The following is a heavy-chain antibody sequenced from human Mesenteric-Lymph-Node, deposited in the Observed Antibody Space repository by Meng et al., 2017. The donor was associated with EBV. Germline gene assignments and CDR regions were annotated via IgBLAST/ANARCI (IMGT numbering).Heavy chain of an antibody. CDR2: IYHSGST. CDR1: DVAIGSNNW. CDR3: ARDVQIATI. V-gene: IGHV4-4*02. Sequence: QVQVPEAGRGLAKPSATLSLRCAVSDVAIGSNNWWSWVRQPPGKGLEWIGEIYHSGSTNSNPSLKSRVLISVDKSKNQFSLRLNSVTAADTAVYYCARDVQIATIWGQGTLVTVSS. J-gene: IGHJ4*02. D-gene: IGHD5-24*01.